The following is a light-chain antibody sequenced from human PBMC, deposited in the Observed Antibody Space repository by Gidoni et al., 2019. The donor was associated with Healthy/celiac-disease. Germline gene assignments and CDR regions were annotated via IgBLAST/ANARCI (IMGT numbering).Light chain of an antibody. J-gene: IGKJ4*01. CDR2: DAS. V-gene: IGKV1-33*01. CDR1: QDISNY. CDR3: QQYVFT. Sequence: DIQMTQSPSSLSASVGDRVTITCQASQDISNYLNWYQQKPGKAPELLIYDASNLETGVPSRFSGSGSGTDFTFTISSLQPEDIATYYCQQYVFTFGGGTKVEIK.